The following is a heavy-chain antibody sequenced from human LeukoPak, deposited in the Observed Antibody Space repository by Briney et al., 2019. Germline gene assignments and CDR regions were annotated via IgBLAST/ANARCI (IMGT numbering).Heavy chain of an antibody. CDR1: GFTVSSNY. CDR3: AKKLGLGTYDY. CDR2: IGAGSGAIT. J-gene: IGHJ4*02. V-gene: IGHV3-53*01. Sequence: GGSLRLSCAASGFTVSSNYMSWVRQAPGKGLEWVSAIGAGSGAITIYADSVKGRFTISRDNSKNTLYLQMNSLRGEDTAVYYCAKKLGLGTYDYWGQGTLVTVSS. D-gene: IGHD7-27*01.